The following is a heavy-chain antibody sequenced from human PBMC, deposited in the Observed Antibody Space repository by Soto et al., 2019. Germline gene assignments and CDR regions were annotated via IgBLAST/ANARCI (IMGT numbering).Heavy chain of an antibody. V-gene: IGHV3-48*03. CDR2: ITRSSDTI. Sequence: EVHLVESGGGLVQPGGSLRLSCAASGFTFSSYEMIWVRQAPGKGLEWVSYITRSSDTIYYADSVEGRFTISRDNAKNSRYLQMSSLRDEDTDVYYCASVWTRNSGVQYCGQGTLVTVSS. D-gene: IGHD7-27*01. J-gene: IGHJ4*02. CDR3: ASVWTRNSGVQY. CDR1: GFTFSSYE.